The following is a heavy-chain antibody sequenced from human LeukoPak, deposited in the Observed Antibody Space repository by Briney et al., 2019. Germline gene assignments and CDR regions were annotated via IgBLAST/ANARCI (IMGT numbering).Heavy chain of an antibody. D-gene: IGHD3-10*01. V-gene: IGHV3-48*03. CDR2: ISSSGTTI. Sequence: GGSLRLSCAASGFTFSSYEMNWVRQAPGKGLEWVSCISSSGTTIYYADSVKGRFTISRDNAKNSLFLQMNSLRAEDTAVYFCARWFSGSYYPWGQGTLVTVSS. CDR1: GFTFSSYE. J-gene: IGHJ5*02. CDR3: ARWFSGSYYP.